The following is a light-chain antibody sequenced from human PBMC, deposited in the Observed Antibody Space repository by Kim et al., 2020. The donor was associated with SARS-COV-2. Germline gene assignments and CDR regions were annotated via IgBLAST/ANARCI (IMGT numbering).Light chain of an antibody. CDR2: GNS. V-gene: IGLV1-40*01. Sequence: VTISFTGSSSNIRAGYDVHWYQQLPGTAPKLLIYGNSNQPSGVPDRLSGSKSGTSASLAITGLQAEDEADYYCQSYDSSLSALYVFGTGTKVTVL. J-gene: IGLJ1*01. CDR3: QSYDSSLSALYV. CDR1: SSNIRAGYD.